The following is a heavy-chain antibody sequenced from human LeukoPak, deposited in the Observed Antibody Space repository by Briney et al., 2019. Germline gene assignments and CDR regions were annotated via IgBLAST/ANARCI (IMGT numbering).Heavy chain of an antibody. D-gene: IGHD6-6*01. V-gene: IGHV4-59*01. CDR1: GGSISSYY. CDR2: IYYSGST. CDR3: ARGGIAARPFWGY. J-gene: IGHJ4*02. Sequence: PSETLSLTCTVSGGSISSYYWSWIRQSPGKGTEWIGYIYYSGSTNYNPSLKSRVTISVDTSKNQFSLKLSSVTAADTAVYYCARGGIAARPFWGYWGQGTLVTVSS.